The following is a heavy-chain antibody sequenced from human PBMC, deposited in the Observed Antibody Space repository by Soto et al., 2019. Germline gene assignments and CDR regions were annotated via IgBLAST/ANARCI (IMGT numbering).Heavy chain of an antibody. V-gene: IGHV1-8*01. Sequence: QVQLVQSGAEVKKPGASVKVSCKASGYTFTSYDINWVRQATGQGLEWMGWMNPNSGNTGYAQKFQGRVTMTRNTSISTAYMELSSLRSEDTAVYYCARGVLRYFGGGARYNWFDPWGQGTLVTVSS. D-gene: IGHD3-9*01. CDR2: MNPNSGNT. J-gene: IGHJ5*02. CDR3: ARGVLRYFGGGARYNWFDP. CDR1: GYTFTSYD.